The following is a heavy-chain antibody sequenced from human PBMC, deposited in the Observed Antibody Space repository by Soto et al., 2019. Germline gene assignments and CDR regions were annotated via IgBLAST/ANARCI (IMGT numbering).Heavy chain of an antibody. CDR2: IRAKANNYAT. CDR1: GYSLSGSS. CDR3: TTKDY. J-gene: IGHJ4*02. Sequence: EVQLVESGGGLVQPGGSLKLSCVAAGYSLSGSSIHWVRQASGKGLEWLGRIRAKANNYATSYAASVNGRFTSFRDDSKNTAYLQMNSLKIEDTAVYYCTTKDYWGRGSRVTVSS. V-gene: IGHV3-73*02.